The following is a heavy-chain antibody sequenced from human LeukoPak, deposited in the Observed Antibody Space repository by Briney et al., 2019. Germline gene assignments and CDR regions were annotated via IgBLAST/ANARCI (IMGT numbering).Heavy chain of an antibody. V-gene: IGHV4-39*01. CDR1: GGSISSSSYY. CDR2: IYYSGST. CDR3: ARQRGDGYNSYDAFDI. D-gene: IGHD5-24*01. J-gene: IGHJ3*02. Sequence: SGTLSLTCTVSGGSISSSSYYWGWIRQPPGKGLEWIGSIYYSGSTYYNPSPKSRVTISVDTSKNQFSLKLSSVTAADTAVYYCARQRGDGYNSYDAFDIWGQGTMVTVSS.